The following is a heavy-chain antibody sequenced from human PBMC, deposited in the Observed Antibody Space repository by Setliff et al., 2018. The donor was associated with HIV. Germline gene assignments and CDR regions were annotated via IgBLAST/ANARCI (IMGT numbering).Heavy chain of an antibody. V-gene: IGHV4-59*01. CDR3: ARDKWASFDGLDV. Sequence: SETLSLTCTVSGGSISNYYWSWIRQPPGKGLEWIGSIHYSGSTNYNPSLKSRVTISVDTSKNQFSLKLSSVTAADTALYFCARDKWASFDGLDVWGQGTTVTVSS. CDR2: IHYSGST. CDR1: GGSISNYY. J-gene: IGHJ6*02. D-gene: IGHD1-26*01.